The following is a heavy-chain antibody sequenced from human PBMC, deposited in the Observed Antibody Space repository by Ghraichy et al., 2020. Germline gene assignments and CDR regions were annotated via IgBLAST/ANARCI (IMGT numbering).Heavy chain of an antibody. CDR3: ARDLLP. CDR2: ITASGRTT. CDR1: GFIFDSYA. J-gene: IGHJ4*02. Sequence: GGSLRLSCASSGFIFDSYAMSWVRQAPGKGLEWVSVITASGRTTYYADSVQGRFTISRDNSKNTVFLQMNSLRAEDTAVYYCARDLLPRGQGTLVTVSS. V-gene: IGHV3-23*01.